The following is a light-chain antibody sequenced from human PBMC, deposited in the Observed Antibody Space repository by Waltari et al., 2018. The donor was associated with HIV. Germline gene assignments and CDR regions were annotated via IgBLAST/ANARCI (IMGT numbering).Light chain of an antibody. CDR3: QAWDGSTVV. CDR2: QDN. Sequence: SYELTQPPSVSVSPGQTARIACSGDKLGDKFTYWYQQRPGQSPVLVIYQDNKRPSGIPERCFGSNSGNAATLTISGTQTMDEADYYCQAWDGSTVVFGGGTKLTVL. J-gene: IGLJ2*01. V-gene: IGLV3-1*01. CDR1: KLGDKF.